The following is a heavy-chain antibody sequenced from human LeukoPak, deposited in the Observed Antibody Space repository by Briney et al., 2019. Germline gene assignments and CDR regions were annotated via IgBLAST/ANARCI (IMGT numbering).Heavy chain of an antibody. CDR3: ARGRVVPAALIYYYYYMDV. CDR2: MNPNSGNT. J-gene: IGHJ6*03. D-gene: IGHD2-2*01. CDR1: GYTFTSYD. V-gene: IGHV1-8*01. Sequence: ASVKVSCKASGYTFTSYDINWVRQATGQGLEWMGWMNPNSGNTGYAQKFQGRVTMTRNTSISTAYMELSSLRSEDTAVYYCARGRVVPAALIYYYYYMDVWGKGTTVTVS.